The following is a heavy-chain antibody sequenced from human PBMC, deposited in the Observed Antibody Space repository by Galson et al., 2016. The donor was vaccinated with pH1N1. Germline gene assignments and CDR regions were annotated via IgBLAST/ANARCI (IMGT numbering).Heavy chain of an antibody. J-gene: IGHJ5*02. Sequence: ALVKPTQTLTLTCTFSGFSLSTSGVGVGWIRQPPGKALEWLALIYWDDDKRSSPSLKRRLTLTKDLSKNQVVLTMTNMDPVDTATYYLSHSPCWSPPWNNWFDPWGQGTRVTAAS. CDR3: SHSPCWSPPWNNWFDP. CDR2: IYWDDDK. D-gene: IGHD6-13*01. V-gene: IGHV2-5*02. CDR1: GFSLSTSGVG.